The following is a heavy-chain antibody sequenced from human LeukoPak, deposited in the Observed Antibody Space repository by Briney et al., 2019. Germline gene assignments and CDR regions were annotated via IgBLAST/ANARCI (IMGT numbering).Heavy chain of an antibody. CDR1: GFTFSSYA. CDR3: ARSYEYEVAVAGRVDY. V-gene: IGHV3-30-3*01. J-gene: IGHJ4*02. CDR2: ISYDGSNK. D-gene: IGHD6-19*01. Sequence: GGSLRLSCAASGFTFSSYAMHWVRQAPGKGLEWVAVISYDGSNKYYADSVKGRFTISRDNSKNTLYLQMNSLRAEDTAVYYCARSYEYEVAVAGRVDYWGQGTLVTVSS.